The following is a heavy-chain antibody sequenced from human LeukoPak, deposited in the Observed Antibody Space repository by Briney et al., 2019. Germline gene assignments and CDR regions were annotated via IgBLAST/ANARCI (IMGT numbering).Heavy chain of an antibody. D-gene: IGHD6-13*01. CDR1: GFTFSSYA. CDR2: ISGSGGST. J-gene: IGHJ5*02. Sequence: PGGSLRLSCAASGFTFSSYAMSWVRQAPGKGLEWVSAISGSGGSTYYADSVKGRSTISRDNSKNTLYLQMNSLRAEDTAVYYCAKDPDSSPVAWFDPWGQGTLVTVSS. CDR3: AKDPDSSPVAWFDP. V-gene: IGHV3-23*01.